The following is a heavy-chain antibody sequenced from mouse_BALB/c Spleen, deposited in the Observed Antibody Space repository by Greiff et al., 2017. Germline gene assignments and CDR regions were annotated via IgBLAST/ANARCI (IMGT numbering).Heavy chain of an antibody. CDR1: GYSITSDYA. V-gene: IGHV3-2*02. CDR3: ARYYYGYYFDY. CDR2: ISYSGST. Sequence: EVKVEESGPGLVKPSQSLSLTCTVTGYSITSDYAWNWIRQFPGNKLEWMGYISYSGSTSYNPSLKSRIPITRDTSKNQFFLQLNSVTTEDTATYYCARYYYGYYFDYWGQGTTLTVSS. J-gene: IGHJ2*01. D-gene: IGHD2-1*01.